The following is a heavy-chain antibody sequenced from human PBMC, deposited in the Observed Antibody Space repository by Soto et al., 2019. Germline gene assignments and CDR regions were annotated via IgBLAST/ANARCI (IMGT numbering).Heavy chain of an antibody. V-gene: IGHV2-5*01. CDR1: GFSLSTSGVG. Sequence: SGPTLVNPTQTLTLTCTFSGFSLSTSGVGVGWIRQPPGKALEWLALIYWNDDKRYSPSLKDRLTITKDTSRNHVVLTMTNVDPVDKATYYCAHRHDLGGFDIWGQGTTVTVSS. CDR3: AHRHDLGGFDI. D-gene: IGHD2-15*01. J-gene: IGHJ3*02. CDR2: IYWNDDK.